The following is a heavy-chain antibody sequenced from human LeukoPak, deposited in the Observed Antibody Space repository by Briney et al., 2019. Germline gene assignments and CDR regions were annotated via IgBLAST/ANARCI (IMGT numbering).Heavy chain of an antibody. CDR1: GYDFINYG. Sequence: GASVKVSCKASGYDFINYGISWVRQAPGQGLEWMGWRIIYNGNTDYKLQGRVTMTTDTSTSTAYMELRSLRSDDTAVYYCARGGPFPSSSSSREYYLDYWGQGTLVTVSS. CDR3: ARGGPFPSSSSSREYYLDY. D-gene: IGHD6-6*01. V-gene: IGHV1-18*01. CDR2: RIIYNGNT. J-gene: IGHJ4*02.